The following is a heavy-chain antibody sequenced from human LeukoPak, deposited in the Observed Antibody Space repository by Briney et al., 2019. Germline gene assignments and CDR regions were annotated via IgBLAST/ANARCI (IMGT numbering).Heavy chain of an antibody. CDR3: ARGRSLDFWSGPYYFDY. Sequence: SETLSLTCTVSGGSISSYYWSWIRQPPGKGLEWIGYIYYSGSTNYNPSLKSRVTISVDTSKNQFSLKLSSVTAADTAVYYCARGRSLDFWSGPYYFDYWGQGTLVTVSS. V-gene: IGHV4-59*08. CDR1: GGSISSYY. J-gene: IGHJ4*02. D-gene: IGHD3-3*01. CDR2: IYYSGST.